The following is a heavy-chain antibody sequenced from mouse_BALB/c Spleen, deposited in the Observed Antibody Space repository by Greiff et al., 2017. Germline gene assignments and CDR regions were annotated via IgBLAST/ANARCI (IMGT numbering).Heavy chain of an antibody. CDR1: GYAFTSYN. J-gene: IGHJ2*01. Sequence: EVKLLESGPDLVKPGGSLKLSCAASGYAFTSYNMSWVRQTPEKRLEWVGYISTCGGSTNYTHTVKGRFTISRDNAKNTLYLQMSSLKSEDTAMYYCARRDLRGGDLDYWGQGTTVTVSA. CDR2: ISTCGGST. V-gene: IGHV5-12-1*01. CDR3: ARRDLRGGDLDY. D-gene: IGHD1-1*01.